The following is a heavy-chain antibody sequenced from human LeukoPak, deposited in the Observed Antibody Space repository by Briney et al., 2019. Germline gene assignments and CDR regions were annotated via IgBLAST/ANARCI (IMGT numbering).Heavy chain of an antibody. D-gene: IGHD2-21*02. J-gene: IGHJ3*02. CDR2: IKQDGGEK. CDR3: AKGRAYCGGDCYPPADAFDI. V-gene: IGHV3-7*03. Sequence: GGSLRLSCAASGFPFSSYWMSWVRQAPGKGLEWVANIKQDGGEKFYVDSVKGRFTISRDNSKNTLYLQMNSLRAEDTAVYYCAKGRAYCGGDCYPPADAFDIWGQGTMVTVSS. CDR1: GFPFSSYW.